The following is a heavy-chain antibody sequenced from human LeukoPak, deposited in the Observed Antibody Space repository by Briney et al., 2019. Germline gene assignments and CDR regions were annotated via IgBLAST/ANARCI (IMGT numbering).Heavy chain of an antibody. J-gene: IGHJ4*02. D-gene: IGHD2-2*01. CDR3: ARRHCSSTSCYFDY. CDR2: IYTSGST. CDR1: GGSISSYY. V-gene: IGHV4-4*09. Sequence: SETLSLTCTVSGGSISSYYWSWIRQPPGKGLEGIGYIYTSGSTNYNPSLKSRVTISVDTSKNQFSLKLSSVTAADTAVYYCARRHCSSTSCYFDYWGQGTLVTVSS.